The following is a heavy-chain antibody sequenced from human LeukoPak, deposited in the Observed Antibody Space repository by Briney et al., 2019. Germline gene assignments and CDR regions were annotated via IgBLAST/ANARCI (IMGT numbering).Heavy chain of an antibody. Sequence: SETLSLTCTVSGDSIRSYYWNWIRRPPGKGLEWIGYIYYTGSTSYNPSLKSRVTISLDTSKSQFSLRLTSVTAADAAVYYCASHGSSGHDPLTWGQGTLVTVSS. V-gene: IGHV4-59*08. J-gene: IGHJ4*01. CDR1: GDSIRSYY. CDR3: ASHGSSGHDPLT. CDR2: IYYTGST. D-gene: IGHD5-12*01.